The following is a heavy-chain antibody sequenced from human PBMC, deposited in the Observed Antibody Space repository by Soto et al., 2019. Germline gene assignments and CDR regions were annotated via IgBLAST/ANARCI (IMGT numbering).Heavy chain of an antibody. CDR3: ARDRPLVYYYDSSALDAFDS. CDR2: ISAYNGNT. CDR1: GYTFTSYG. J-gene: IGHJ3*02. Sequence: ASVKVSCKASGYTFTSYGISWVRQAPGQGLEWMGWISAYNGNTNYAQKLQGRVTMTTDTSTSTAYMELRSLRSDDTAVYYCARDRPLVYYYDSSALDAFDSWGQGKMVTVSS. V-gene: IGHV1-18*01. D-gene: IGHD3-22*01.